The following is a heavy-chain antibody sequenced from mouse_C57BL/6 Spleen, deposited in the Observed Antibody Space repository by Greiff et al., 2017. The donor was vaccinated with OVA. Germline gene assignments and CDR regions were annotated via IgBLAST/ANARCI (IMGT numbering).Heavy chain of an antibody. D-gene: IGHD2-5*01. Sequence: QVQLQQPGAELVKPGASVKMSCKASGYTFTSYWITWVKQRPGQGLEWIGDIYPGSGSTNYNEKFKSKATLTVDTSSSTAYMQLSSLTSEDSAVYYCAKGTYYSNYEFAYWGQGTLVTVSA. J-gene: IGHJ3*01. CDR2: IYPGSGST. V-gene: IGHV1-55*01. CDR3: AKGTYYSNYEFAY. CDR1: GYTFTSYW.